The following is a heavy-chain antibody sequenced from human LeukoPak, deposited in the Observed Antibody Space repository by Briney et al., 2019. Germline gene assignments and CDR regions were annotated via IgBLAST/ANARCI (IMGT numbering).Heavy chain of an antibody. CDR1: GFTFSSYG. Sequence: GGSLRLSCAVSGFTFSSYGMHWVRQAPGKGLEWVAFIRYDGSNKYYADSVKGRFTISRDNSKNTLYLQMNSLRAEDTAVYYCARGEWLRSSQDLLIDYWGQGTLVTVSS. J-gene: IGHJ4*02. V-gene: IGHV3-30*02. CDR3: ARGEWLRSSQDLLIDY. D-gene: IGHD5-12*01. CDR2: IRYDGSNK.